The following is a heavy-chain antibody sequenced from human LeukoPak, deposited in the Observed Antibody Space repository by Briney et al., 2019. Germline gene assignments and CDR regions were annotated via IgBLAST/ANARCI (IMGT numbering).Heavy chain of an antibody. J-gene: IGHJ4*02. CDR3: AKRGTAGSWNPEDY. D-gene: IGHD1-1*01. CDR2: IGSGGST. CDR1: GVTISSQA. V-gene: IGHV3-23*01. Sequence: GGSLRLSCVASGVTISSQAMSWVRQAAGKGLEWVSTIGSGGSTYYADTVKGRFTIARDNSKNTLSLQMNSLRAEDTAVYYCAKRGTAGSWNPEDYWGQGTLVTVSS.